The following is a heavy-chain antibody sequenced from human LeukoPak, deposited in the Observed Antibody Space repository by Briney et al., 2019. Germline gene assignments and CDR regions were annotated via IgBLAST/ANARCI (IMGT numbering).Heavy chain of an antibody. CDR3: ARAAQQLVQYNWFDP. D-gene: IGHD6-13*01. CDR1: GGTFSSYA. V-gene: IGHV1-69*05. Sequence: GASVKVSXKASGGTFSSYAISWVRQAPGQGLEWIGRIIPIFGTANYAQKFQGRVTITTDESTSTAYMELSRLRSDDTAVYYCARAAQQLVQYNWFDPWGQGTLVTVSS. CDR2: IIPIFGTA. J-gene: IGHJ5*02.